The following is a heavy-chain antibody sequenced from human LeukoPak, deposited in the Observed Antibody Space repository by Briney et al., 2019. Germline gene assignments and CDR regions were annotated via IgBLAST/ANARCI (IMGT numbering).Heavy chain of an antibody. J-gene: IGHJ4*02. CDR2: INPNSGGT. CDR3: ARDINWAEGPFDY. CDR1: GYTFTGYY. Sequence: GASVKVSCKASGYTFTGYYMHWVRQAPGQGLEWMGWINPNSGGTNYAQKFQGRVTMTRDTSISTAYMELSRLRSDDTAVYYCARDINWAEGPFDYWGQGTLVTVSS. V-gene: IGHV1-2*02. D-gene: IGHD7-27*01.